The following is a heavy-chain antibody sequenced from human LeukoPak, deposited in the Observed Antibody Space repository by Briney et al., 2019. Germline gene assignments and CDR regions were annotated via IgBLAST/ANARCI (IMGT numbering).Heavy chain of an antibody. D-gene: IGHD5-12*01. CDR2: ISSSSSYI. J-gene: IGHJ4*02. V-gene: IGHV3-21*01. Sequence: GGSLRLSCAASGFTFSSYSMNCVREAPGKGLVWVSSISSSSSYIYYADSVKGRFTISRDNAKNSLYLQMNSLRAEDTAVYYCARDIVATIAAYYFDYWGQGTLVTVSS. CDR3: ARDIVATIAAYYFDY. CDR1: GFTFSSYS.